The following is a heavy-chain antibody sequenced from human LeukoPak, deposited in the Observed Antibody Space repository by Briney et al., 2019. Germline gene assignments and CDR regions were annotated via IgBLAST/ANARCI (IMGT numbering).Heavy chain of an antibody. CDR3: ARDLAYGDPDY. J-gene: IGHJ4*02. CDR1: GFTFSFYS. CDR2: ITNSGTYM. D-gene: IGHD4-17*01. V-gene: IGHV3-21*01. Sequence: GGSLRLSCAASGFTFSFYSMNWVRQAPGKGLEWVSSITNSGTYMYYADSVKGRFTISRDDAKNSLYLQMNSLRAEDTAVYYCARDLAYGDPDYWGQGTLVTVSS.